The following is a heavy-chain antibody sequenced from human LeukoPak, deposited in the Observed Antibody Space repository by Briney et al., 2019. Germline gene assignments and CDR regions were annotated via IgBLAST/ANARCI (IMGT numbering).Heavy chain of an antibody. CDR1: GYTFTGYY. Sequence: ASVKVSCKASGYTFTGYYMHWVRQAPGQGLEWMGWINPNSGGTNYAQKFQGRVTMTRDTSISTACMELSRLRSDHTAVYYCARDLVLYCSSTSCYRGVNWFDPWGQGTLVTVSS. CDR2: INPNSGGT. V-gene: IGHV1-2*02. D-gene: IGHD2-2*02. CDR3: ARDLVLYCSSTSCYRGVNWFDP. J-gene: IGHJ5*02.